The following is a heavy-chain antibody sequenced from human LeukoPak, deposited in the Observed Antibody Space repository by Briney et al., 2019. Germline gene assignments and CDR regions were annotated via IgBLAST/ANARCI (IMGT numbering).Heavy chain of an antibody. CDR3: ARDPGSSAFDY. V-gene: IGHV3-74*01. CDR2: INSDGSST. J-gene: IGHJ4*02. D-gene: IGHD5/OR15-5a*01. CDR1: GFTFSSYW. Sequence: GGSLRLSCAASGFTFSSYWMHWVRQAPGKGLVWVSRINSDGSSTSYADSVKGRFTISRDNAKNTLYLQMNSLRVEDTAVFYCARDPGSSAFDYWGQGTLVTVSS.